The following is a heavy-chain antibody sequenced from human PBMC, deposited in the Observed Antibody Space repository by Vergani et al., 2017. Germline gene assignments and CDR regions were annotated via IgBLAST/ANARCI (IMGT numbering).Heavy chain of an antibody. CDR3: AREGYGDYDY. V-gene: IGHV4-61*02. CDR1: GGSISSGSYY. Sequence: QVQLQELGPGLVKPSQTLSLTCTVSGGSISSGSYYWSWIRQPAGKGLEWIGRIYTSGSTNYNPSLKSRVTISVDTSKNQFSLKLSSVTAADTAVYYCAREGYGDYDYWGQGTLVTVSS. J-gene: IGHJ4*02. D-gene: IGHD4-17*01. CDR2: IYTSGST.